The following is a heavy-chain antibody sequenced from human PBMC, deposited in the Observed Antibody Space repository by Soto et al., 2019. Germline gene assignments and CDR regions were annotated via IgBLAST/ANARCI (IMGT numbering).Heavy chain of an antibody. Sequence: GGSLRLSCAASGFTFSSYAMSWVRQAPGKGLEWVSAISGSGGNTYYADSVKGRFTISRDNSKNTLYLQMNSLRAEDTAVYYCARSPLSSLTRWLQLNFDYWGQGTLVTVSS. CDR1: GFTFSSYA. D-gene: IGHD5-12*01. CDR3: ARSPLSSLTRWLQLNFDY. CDR2: ISGSGGNT. J-gene: IGHJ4*02. V-gene: IGHV3-23*01.